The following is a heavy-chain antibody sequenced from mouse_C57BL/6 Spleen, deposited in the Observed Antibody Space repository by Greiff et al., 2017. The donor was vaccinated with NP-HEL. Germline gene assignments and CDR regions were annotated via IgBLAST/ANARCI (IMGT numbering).Heavy chain of an antibody. V-gene: IGHV1-72*01. Sequence: QVQLQQPGAELVKPGASVKLSCKASGYTFTSYWMHWVKQRPGRGLEWIGRIDPNSGGTKYNEKFKSKATLTVDKPSSTAYMQLSSLTSEDSAVYNCASPLYGSSYEYYAMDYWGQGTSVTVSS. CDR2: IDPNSGGT. CDR1: GYTFTSYW. J-gene: IGHJ4*01. D-gene: IGHD1-1*01. CDR3: ASPLYGSSYEYYAMDY.